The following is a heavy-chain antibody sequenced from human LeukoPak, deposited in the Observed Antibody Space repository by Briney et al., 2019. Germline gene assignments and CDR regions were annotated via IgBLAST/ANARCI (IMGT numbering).Heavy chain of an antibody. V-gene: IGHV1-8*01. Sequence: ASVKVSCKASGYTFTSYDINWVRQATGQGLEWMGWMNPNSGNTGYAQKFQGRVTMTRNTSISTAYMELSSLRSEDTAVYYCARDRKVGATTPLGYWGQGTLVTVSS. D-gene: IGHD1-26*01. CDR1: GYTFTSYD. J-gene: IGHJ4*02. CDR2: MNPNSGNT. CDR3: ARDRKVGATTPLGY.